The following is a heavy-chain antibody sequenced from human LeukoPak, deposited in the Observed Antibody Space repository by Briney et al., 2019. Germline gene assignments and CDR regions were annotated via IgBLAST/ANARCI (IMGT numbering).Heavy chain of an antibody. Sequence: SETLSLTCTVSGGSISSYYWSWIRQPPGKGLEWIGYIYYSGSTNYNPSLKSRVTISVDTSKNQFSLKLSSVTAADTAVYYCASSTALWYFDYWGQGTLVTVSS. D-gene: IGHD4-11*01. CDR2: IYYSGST. V-gene: IGHV4-59*08. CDR3: ASSTALWYFDY. J-gene: IGHJ4*02. CDR1: GGSISSYY.